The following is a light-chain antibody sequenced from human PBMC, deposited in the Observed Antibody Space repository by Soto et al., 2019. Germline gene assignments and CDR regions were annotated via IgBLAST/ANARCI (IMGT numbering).Light chain of an antibody. CDR1: HSVSSN. CDR2: GAS. V-gene: IGKV3-15*01. CDR3: QQYNNWPPRMYT. Sequence: EIVMTQSPATLSVSPGERATLSCRASHSVSSNLAWYQQKPGQAPRLLIYGASTRATGIPARFSGSGSGTEFTLTISSLQSEDFAVYYCQQYNNWPPRMYTFGQGTKLEIK. J-gene: IGKJ2*01.